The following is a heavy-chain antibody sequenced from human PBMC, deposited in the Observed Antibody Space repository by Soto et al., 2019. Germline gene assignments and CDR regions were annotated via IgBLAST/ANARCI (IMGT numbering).Heavy chain of an antibody. D-gene: IGHD3-10*01. CDR3: ATSHGSGTYFFS. Sequence: QVQLQESGPGLVKPSETLSLICTVSGGSIGGYYWNWIRQPPGKGLEWMGYISYSGSADYNPSLTSRFTTSQATSRNQFSLRVSSVTAADTVTYYCATSHGSGTYFFSWGQGTLVTVSS. J-gene: IGHJ5*02. CDR2: ISYSGSA. CDR1: GGSIGGYY. V-gene: IGHV4-59*01.